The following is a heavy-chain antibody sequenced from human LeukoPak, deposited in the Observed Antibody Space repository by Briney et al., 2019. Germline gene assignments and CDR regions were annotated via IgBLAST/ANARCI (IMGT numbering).Heavy chain of an antibody. CDR1: GYTFTGYY. Sequence: GASVKVSCKASGYTFTGYYMHWVRQAPGQGLEWMGWIKPNSGGTNYAQKFQGRVTMTRDTSISTAYMELSRLRSDDTAVYYCARASWDYYYYMDVWGKGTTVTVSS. D-gene: IGHD6-6*01. V-gene: IGHV1-2*02. J-gene: IGHJ6*03. CDR2: IKPNSGGT. CDR3: ARASWDYYYYMDV.